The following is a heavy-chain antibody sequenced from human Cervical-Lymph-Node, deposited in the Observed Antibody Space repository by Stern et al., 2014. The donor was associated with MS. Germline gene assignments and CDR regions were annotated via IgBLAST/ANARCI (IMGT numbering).Heavy chain of an antibody. CDR2: ISSSGSTV. J-gene: IGHJ4*02. CDR3: ASEKCTSASCYLS. Sequence: VQLVESGGGLVKPGGSLRLSCAASGFPFSADFMTWIRQAPGKGLEWVSYISSSGSTVHYADSVKGRFTISRDNANNSLSLQMNSLRAEDTAVYYCASEKCTSASCYLSWGQGALVTVSS. CDR1: GFPFSADF. V-gene: IGHV3-11*01. D-gene: IGHD2-2*01.